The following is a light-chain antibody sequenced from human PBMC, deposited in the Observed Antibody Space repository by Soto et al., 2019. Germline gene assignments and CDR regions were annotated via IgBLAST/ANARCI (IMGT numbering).Light chain of an antibody. J-gene: IGKJ1*01. CDR3: QQYDNWPPWT. Sequence: DIVMTQSPDSLAVSLGERATINCKSSRSILYSSNNENFLAWYQQKPGQSPKLLIYWASTRESGVPDRFSGSASGTDFTLTINSLQSEDFAVYYCQQYDNWPPWTFGQGTKVDIK. CDR2: WAS. CDR1: RSILYSSNNENF. V-gene: IGKV4-1*01.